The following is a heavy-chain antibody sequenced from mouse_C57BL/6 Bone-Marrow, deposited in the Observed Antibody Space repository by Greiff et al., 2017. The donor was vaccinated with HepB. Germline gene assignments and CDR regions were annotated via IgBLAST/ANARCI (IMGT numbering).Heavy chain of an antibody. CDR1: GFTFSSYA. D-gene: IGHD2-3*01. J-gene: IGHJ2*01. V-gene: IGHV5-9-1*02. CDR3: TRGERIYDGYPYYFDY. Sequence: EVMLVESGEGLVKPGGSLKLSYAASGFTFSSYAMSWVRQTPEKRLEWVAYISSGGDYIYYADTVKGRFTISRDNARNTLYLQMSSLKSEDTAMYYCTRGERIYDGYPYYFDYWGQGTTLTVSS. CDR2: ISSGGDYI.